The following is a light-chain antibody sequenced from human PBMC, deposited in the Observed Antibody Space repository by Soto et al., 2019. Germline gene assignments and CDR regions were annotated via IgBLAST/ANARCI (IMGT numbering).Light chain of an antibody. V-gene: IGLV4-69*01. CDR3: QTWVTGIHI. CDR1: SGHSNYA. Sequence: QLVLTQSPSASASLGASVKLSCTLSSGHSNYAIAWHQQQPEKGPRFLMKLNSDGSHSKGDGIPDRFSGSSSEAERYLTISTLQSEDEADYYCQTWVTGIHIFGAGTKLTVL. CDR2: LNSDGSH. J-gene: IGLJ2*01.